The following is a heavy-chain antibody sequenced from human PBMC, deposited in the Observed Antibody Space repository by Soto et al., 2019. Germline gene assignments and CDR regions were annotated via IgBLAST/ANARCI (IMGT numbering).Heavy chain of an antibody. J-gene: IGHJ4*02. CDR3: ARGGQVLRYFDWLLGAIDY. CDR1: GGSFSGYY. D-gene: IGHD3-9*01. CDR2: INHSGST. V-gene: IGHV4-34*01. Sequence: SETLSLTCAVYGGSFSGYYWSWIRQPPGKGLEWIGEINHSGSTNYNPSLKSRVTISVDTSKNQFSLKLSSVTAADTAVYYCARGGQVLRYFDWLLGAIDYWGQGTLVTVSS.